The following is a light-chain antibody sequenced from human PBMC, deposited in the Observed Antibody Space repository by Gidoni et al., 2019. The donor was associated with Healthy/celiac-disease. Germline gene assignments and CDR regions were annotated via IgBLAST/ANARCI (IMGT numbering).Light chain of an antibody. CDR3: QQYSSPPPWT. Sequence: DIVMTQSPDSLAVSLGERATINGKSSQSVLYSSNNKNYLAWYQQKPGQPPKLLIYWASTRESGVPDRFSGSGSGTDFTLTISSLQAEDVAVYYCQQYSSPPPWTFGQGTKVEIK. V-gene: IGKV4-1*01. J-gene: IGKJ1*01. CDR2: WAS. CDR1: QSVLYSSNNKNY.